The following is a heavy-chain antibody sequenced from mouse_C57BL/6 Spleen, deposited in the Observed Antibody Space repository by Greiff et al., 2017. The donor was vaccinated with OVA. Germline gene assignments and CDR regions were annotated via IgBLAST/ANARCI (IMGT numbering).Heavy chain of an antibody. CDR3: AREDRYFDV. CDR2: ISYDGST. V-gene: IGHV3-6*01. Sequence: EVKLQESGPGLVKPSQSLSLTCSVSGYSITSGYFWNWIRQFPENQLGWMGFISYDGSTNYNPSLKNRISITRDTSKNPFFLKWNSVTTEDTATYDCAREDRYFDVWGTGTTVTVSS. CDR1: GYSITSGYF. J-gene: IGHJ1*03.